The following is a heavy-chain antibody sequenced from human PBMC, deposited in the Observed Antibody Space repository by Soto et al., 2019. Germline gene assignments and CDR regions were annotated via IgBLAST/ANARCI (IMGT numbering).Heavy chain of an antibody. CDR3: ARGPLYSSSSFYYYYYMDV. D-gene: IGHD6-6*01. J-gene: IGHJ6*03. CDR2: MNPNSGNT. CDR1: GYTFTSYD. Sequence: ASVKVSCKASGYTFTSYDSNWVRQATGQGLEWMGWMNPNSGNTGYAQKFQGRVTMTRNTSISTAYMELSSLRSEDTAVYYCARGPLYSSSSFYYYYYMDVWGKGTTVTVSS. V-gene: IGHV1-8*01.